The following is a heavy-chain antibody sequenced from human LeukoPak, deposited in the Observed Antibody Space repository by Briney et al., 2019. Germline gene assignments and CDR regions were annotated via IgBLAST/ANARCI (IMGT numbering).Heavy chain of an antibody. Sequence: PSETLSLTCAVSGGSISTGGYYWGWIRQPPGKGLEWIANIYYSGTTYDNPSLKCRVTISLDTSKNQFSLKLSSVTAADTAVYYCARDLLSSTAFDIWGQGTMVTVSS. J-gene: IGHJ3*02. V-gene: IGHV4-39*07. CDR1: GGSISTGGYY. CDR3: ARDLLSSTAFDI. CDR2: IYYSGTT. D-gene: IGHD2-15*01.